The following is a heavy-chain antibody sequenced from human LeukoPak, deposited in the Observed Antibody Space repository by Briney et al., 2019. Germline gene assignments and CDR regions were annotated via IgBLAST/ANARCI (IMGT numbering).Heavy chain of an antibody. CDR3: ARPGYDAFDI. CDR1: GGSISSSSYY. D-gene: IGHD3-22*01. CDR2: IYYSGST. Sequence: SETLSLTCTVSGGSISSSSYYWGWIRQPPGKGLEWIGGIYYSGSTYYNPSLKSRVTISVDTSKNQFSLKLSSVTAADTAVYYCARPGYDAFDIWGQGTMVTVSS. J-gene: IGHJ3*02. V-gene: IGHV4-39*01.